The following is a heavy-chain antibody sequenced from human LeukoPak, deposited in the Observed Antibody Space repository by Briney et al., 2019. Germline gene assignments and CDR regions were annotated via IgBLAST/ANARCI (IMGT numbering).Heavy chain of an antibody. V-gene: IGHV1-69*13. D-gene: IGHD3-22*01. CDR3: ATDKMSYYYDSSGSRPLDY. J-gene: IGHJ4*02. Sequence: ASVKVSCKASGGTFSSYAISWVRQAPGQGLEWMGGIIPIFGTANYAQKFQGRVTITADESTSTAYMELSSLRSEDTAVYYCATDKMSYYYDSSGSRPLDYWGQGTLVTVSS. CDR2: IIPIFGTA. CDR1: GGTFSSYA.